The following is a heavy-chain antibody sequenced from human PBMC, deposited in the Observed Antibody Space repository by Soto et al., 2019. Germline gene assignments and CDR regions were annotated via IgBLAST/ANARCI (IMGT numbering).Heavy chain of an antibody. CDR2: ISSNGGST. J-gene: IGHJ6*03. CDR1: GFTFSSYA. V-gene: IGHV3-64*01. CDR3: ARGGFWSGYYIDYYYYYMDV. Sequence: GGSLRLSCAASGFTFSSYAMHWVRQAPGKGLEYVSAISSNGGSTYYANSVKGRFTISRDNSKNTLYLQMGSLRAEDMAVYYCARGGFWSGYYIDYYYYYMDVWGKGTTVTVSS. D-gene: IGHD3-3*01.